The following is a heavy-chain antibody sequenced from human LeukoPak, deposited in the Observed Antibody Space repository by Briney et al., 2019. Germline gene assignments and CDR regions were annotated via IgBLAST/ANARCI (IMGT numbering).Heavy chain of an antibody. CDR2: ISSSGSTI. V-gene: IGHV3-48*03. CDR3: AREGDYKAFDI. D-gene: IGHD4-17*01. CDR1: GFTFSSYE. J-gene: IGHJ3*02. Sequence: PGGSLRLSCAASGFTFSSYEMNWVRQAPGKGLEWVSYISSSGSTIYYADSVKGRFTISRDNAKNSLYLQMNSLRAEDTAVYYCAREGDYKAFDIWGQGTMVTVSS.